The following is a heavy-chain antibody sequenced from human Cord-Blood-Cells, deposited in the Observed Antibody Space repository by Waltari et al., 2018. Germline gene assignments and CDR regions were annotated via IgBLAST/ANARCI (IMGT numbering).Heavy chain of an antibody. J-gene: IGHJ3*02. V-gene: IGHV2-5*02. CDR3: AHYYYDSSGYYEGAFDI. CDR2: IYWDDDK. D-gene: IGHD3-22*01. CDR1: GFSLSTSGVG. Sequence: QITLKESGPTLVKPTQTLTLTCTFSGFSLSTSGVGVGWIRQPPGKALEWLALIYWDDDKRYSPSLESRLTITKDTSKNQVVLTMTNMDPVDTATYYCAHYYYDSSGYYEGAFDIWGQGTMVTVSS.